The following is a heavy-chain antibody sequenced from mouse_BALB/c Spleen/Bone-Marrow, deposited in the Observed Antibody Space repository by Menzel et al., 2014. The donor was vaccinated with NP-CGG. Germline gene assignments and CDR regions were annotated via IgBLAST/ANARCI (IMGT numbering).Heavy chain of an antibody. Sequence: VQLQQSGAELVKPGASVRLSCKASGYTFTNYYMYWVKQRPGQGLEWIGEINPSNGGTNFNEKFKSKATLTVDKSSNTTYMQLSSPTSEDSAVYYCTRSGNYLLAYWGQGTLVTVSA. CDR3: TRSGNYLLAY. J-gene: IGHJ3*01. V-gene: IGHV1S81*02. D-gene: IGHD2-1*01. CDR2: INPSNGGT. CDR1: GYTFTNYY.